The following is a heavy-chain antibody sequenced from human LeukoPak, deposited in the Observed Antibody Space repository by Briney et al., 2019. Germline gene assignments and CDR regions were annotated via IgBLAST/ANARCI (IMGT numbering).Heavy chain of an antibody. CDR3: ARQYGGYPNWFDP. D-gene: IGHD5-12*01. CDR2: IYYSGST. CDR1: GGSISNYY. V-gene: IGHV4-59*08. Sequence: SETLSLTCTVSGGSISNYYWSWIRQPPGKGLEWIGYIYYSGSTDYNPSLKSRVTISVDTSKNQFSLKLSSVTAADTAVYYCARQYGGYPNWFDPWGQGTQVTVSS. J-gene: IGHJ5*02.